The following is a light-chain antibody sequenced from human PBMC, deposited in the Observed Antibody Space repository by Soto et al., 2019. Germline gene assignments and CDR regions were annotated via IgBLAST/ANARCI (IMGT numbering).Light chain of an antibody. J-gene: IGKJ2*01. CDR1: QDISNY. Sequence: DIQMTQSPSSLSASVGDRVTITCQASQDISNYLNWYQQKPGKAPKLLIYDASNLETGVPSRFSGSGSGTDFTFTISRLQPEDIATYYCQQYDNLPPYTFCQGTKLEIK. CDR2: DAS. CDR3: QQYDNLPPYT. V-gene: IGKV1-33*01.